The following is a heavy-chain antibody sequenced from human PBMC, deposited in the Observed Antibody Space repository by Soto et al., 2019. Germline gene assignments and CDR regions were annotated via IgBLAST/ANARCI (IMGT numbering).Heavy chain of an antibody. CDR3: ASGIGRIFENWFDP. Sequence: PSETLSLTCTVSGGSISSSSYYWGWIRQPPGKGLEWIGSIYYSGSTYYNPSLKSRVTISVDTSKNQFSLKLSSVTAADTAVYYCASGIGRIFENWFDPWGQGTLVTVSS. V-gene: IGHV4-39*01. CDR2: IYYSGST. J-gene: IGHJ5*02. CDR1: GGSISSSSYY. D-gene: IGHD2-15*01.